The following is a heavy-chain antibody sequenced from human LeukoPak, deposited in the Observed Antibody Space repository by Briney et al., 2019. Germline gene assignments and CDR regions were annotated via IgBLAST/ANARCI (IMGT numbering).Heavy chain of an antibody. V-gene: IGHV1-2*02. CDR1: GYTFTGYY. Sequence: ASVKVSCKASGYTFTGYYIHWVRQAPRQGLEWMGWINPNSGGTNYAQKFQGRVTMPRDTSITTAYMELSGLRSDDTAIYYCARGKLAAPGRTGYNWFDPWGQGTLVTVSS. CDR3: ARGKLAAPGRTGYNWFDP. CDR2: INPNSGGT. D-gene: IGHD6-13*01. J-gene: IGHJ5*02.